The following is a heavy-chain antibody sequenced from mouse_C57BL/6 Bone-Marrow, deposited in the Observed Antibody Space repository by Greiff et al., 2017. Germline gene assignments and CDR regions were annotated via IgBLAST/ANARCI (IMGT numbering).Heavy chain of an antibody. V-gene: IGHV5-6*01. CDR2: ISSGGSYT. CDR1: GFTFSSYG. J-gene: IGHJ4*01. D-gene: IGHD2-4*01. CDR3: ADYDYGGYYAMDY. Sequence: EVTLVESGGDLVKPGGSLKLSCAASGFTFSSYGMSWVRQTPDKRLEWVATISSGGSYTYYPDSVKGRFTISRDHAKNTLYLQMSSLKSEDTAMYYCADYDYGGYYAMDYWGQGASVTVSS.